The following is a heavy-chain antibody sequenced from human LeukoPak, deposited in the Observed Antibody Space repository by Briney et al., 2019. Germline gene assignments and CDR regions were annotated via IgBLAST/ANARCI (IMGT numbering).Heavy chain of an antibody. CDR3: ARDVWFGDYRWFDP. Sequence: PGGSLRLSCAVSGFTVSSNYMSWVRQPPGKGLEWVAVIRYDGSAYSYADSVKGRFTISRDNSKNTLYLQMSSLRAEDTAVYFCARDVWFGDYRWFDPWGQGTLVIVSS. D-gene: IGHD3-10*01. J-gene: IGHJ5*02. CDR2: IRYDGSAY. V-gene: IGHV3-33*08. CDR1: GFTVSSNY.